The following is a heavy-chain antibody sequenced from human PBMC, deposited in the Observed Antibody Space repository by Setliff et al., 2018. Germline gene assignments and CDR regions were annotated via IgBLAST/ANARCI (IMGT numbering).Heavy chain of an antibody. J-gene: IGHJ2*01. V-gene: IGHV4-38-2*01. CDR3: ARTSTGRYFDL. D-gene: IGHD2-2*01. CDR2: VYYSGTT. CDR1: DFSVPTVYY. Sequence: PSETLSLTCAVSDFSVPTVYYWGWIRQPPGKGLEWIASVYYSGTTYYNPSLESRVTMSVDTSKSHFSLNLYSVTAADTAVYFCARTSTGRYFDLWGRGTLVTSPQ.